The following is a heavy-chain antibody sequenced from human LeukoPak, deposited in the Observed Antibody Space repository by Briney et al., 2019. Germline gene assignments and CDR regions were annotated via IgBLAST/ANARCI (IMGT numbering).Heavy chain of an antibody. CDR3: ARVRGPRRVRGAYY. J-gene: IGHJ4*02. V-gene: IGHV1-46*01. D-gene: IGHD3-10*01. Sequence: GASVKVSCRASGYPFSSYDINWVRQAPGQGLEWMGRINPSGGSTSYTQKFQGRVTMTRNTSTSTVYMNLSTLRPEKTAVYYCARVRGPRRVRGAYYWGQGTLVTVSS. CDR2: INPSGGST. CDR1: GYPFSSYD.